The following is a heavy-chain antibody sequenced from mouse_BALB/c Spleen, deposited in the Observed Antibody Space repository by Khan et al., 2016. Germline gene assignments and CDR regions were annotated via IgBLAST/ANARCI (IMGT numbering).Heavy chain of an antibody. V-gene: IGHV1-9*01. CDR3: ARTDRRGYFDY. CDR2: ILPGSGST. Sequence: QVQLKESGAELMKPGASVKISCKATGYTFSSYWIEWVKQRPGHGLEWIGAILPGSGSTNYNEKFRGKATYTADTSSNTAYMQLSSLTSEDSAVPYCARTDRRGYFDYWGQGTTLTVSS. CDR1: GYTFSSYW. J-gene: IGHJ2*01.